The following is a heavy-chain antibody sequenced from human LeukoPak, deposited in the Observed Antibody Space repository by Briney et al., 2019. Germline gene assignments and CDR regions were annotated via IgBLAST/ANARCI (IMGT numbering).Heavy chain of an antibody. CDR3: TRDGAICPFDY. J-gene: IGHJ4*02. V-gene: IGHV3-49*02. Sequence: GFIRSKAYGGTTEYAASVTGRFTISRDDSKSIAYLQMNSLKTEDTAVYYCTRDGAICPFDYWGQGTLVAVSS. CDR2: IRSKAYGGTT. D-gene: IGHD3-3*01.